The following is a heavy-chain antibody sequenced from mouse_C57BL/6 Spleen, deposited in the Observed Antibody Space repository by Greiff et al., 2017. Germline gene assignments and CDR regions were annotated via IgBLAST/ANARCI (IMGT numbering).Heavy chain of an antibody. CDR1: GYTFTSYW. CDR2: IDPSDSYT. V-gene: IGHV1-69*01. CDR3: ENLYYGSSYEYFDV. D-gene: IGHD1-1*01. Sequence: QVQLKQSGAELVMPGASVKLSCKASGYTFTSYWMHWVKQRPGQGLEWIGEIDPSDSYTNYNQKFKGKSTLTVDKSSSTAYMQLSSLTSEDSAVYYCENLYYGSSYEYFDVWGTGTTVTVSS. J-gene: IGHJ1*03.